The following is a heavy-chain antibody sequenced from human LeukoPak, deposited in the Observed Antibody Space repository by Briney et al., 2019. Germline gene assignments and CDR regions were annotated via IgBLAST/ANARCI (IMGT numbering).Heavy chain of an antibody. CDR1: GASISSYY. D-gene: IGHD3-10*01. CDR3: ARLSFGAGGFYYFDY. J-gene: IGHJ4*02. CDR2: IYNSGST. Sequence: SETLSLTCTVPGASISSYYWSWIRQPPGKGLQWIGYIYNSGSTNYSPSLKSRVTLSVDTSKSQFSLKLTSVTAADTAVYYCARLSFGAGGFYYFDYWGQGTLVTVSS. V-gene: IGHV4-59*08.